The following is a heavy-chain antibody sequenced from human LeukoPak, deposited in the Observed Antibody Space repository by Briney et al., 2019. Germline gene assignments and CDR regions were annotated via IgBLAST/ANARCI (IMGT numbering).Heavy chain of an antibody. CDR2: TNSDGSST. CDR1: RFTFSSFW. CDR3: SRGKHLAPADY. J-gene: IGHJ4*02. V-gene: IGHV3-74*01. Sequence: GGSLRLSCATSRFTFSSFWMHCVRQAPGKGLVWVSRTNSDGSSTSYADSVKGRFTISRDNAKNTLYLQMNSLRAEDTAVYYCSRGKHLAPADYWGQGTLVTVSS. D-gene: IGHD2-21*01.